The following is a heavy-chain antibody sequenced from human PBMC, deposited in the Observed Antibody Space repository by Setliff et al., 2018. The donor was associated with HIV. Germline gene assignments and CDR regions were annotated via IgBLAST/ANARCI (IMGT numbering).Heavy chain of an antibody. CDR2: ISKSGSSI. V-gene: IGHV3-11*04. CDR3: ARDGADSGWDFDY. Sequence: GGSLRLSCAVSGFTFSDYYMSWIRQTPGKELEWISHISKSGSSIYYADSVKGRFTISRDNAKNSLCLQMNSLRAEDTAVYYCARDGADSGWDFDYWGQGTLVTVSS. CDR1: GFTFSDYY. J-gene: IGHJ4*02. D-gene: IGHD6-19*01.